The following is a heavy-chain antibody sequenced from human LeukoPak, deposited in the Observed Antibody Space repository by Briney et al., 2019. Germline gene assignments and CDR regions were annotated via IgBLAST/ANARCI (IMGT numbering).Heavy chain of an antibody. CDR3: ARYSDTGYSSSWYSTPFDY. J-gene: IGHJ4*02. CDR1: GFTFSSYA. D-gene: IGHD6-13*01. Sequence: GGSLRLSCAASGFTFSSYAMNWVRQAPGKGLEWVSTISGSGGSTYYADSVKGRFTISRDNAKNLLYLQMNSLRAEDTAVYYCARYSDTGYSSSWYSTPFDYWGQGTLVTVSS. CDR2: ISGSGGST. V-gene: IGHV3-23*01.